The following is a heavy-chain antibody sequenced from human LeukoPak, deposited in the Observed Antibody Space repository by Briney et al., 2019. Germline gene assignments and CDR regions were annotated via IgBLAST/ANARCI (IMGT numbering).Heavy chain of an antibody. J-gene: IGHJ6*02. Sequence: GGSLRLSCAASGFTLSNYWMHWVRQAPGKGLVWVSRINADVSSAPYADSVKGRFTISRDNAKNTLYLQMNSLRAEDTAMYYCARDYGRSRDYGMDVWGQGTTVTVSS. V-gene: IGHV3-74*01. CDR2: INADVSSA. D-gene: IGHD3-10*01. CDR3: ARDYGRSRDYGMDV. CDR1: GFTLSNYW.